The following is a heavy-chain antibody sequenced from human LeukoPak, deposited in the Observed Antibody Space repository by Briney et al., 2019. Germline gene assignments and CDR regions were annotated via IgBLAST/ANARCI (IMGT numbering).Heavy chain of an antibody. D-gene: IGHD6-13*01. V-gene: IGHV4-34*01. CDR3: ATGLTGIRVAAGTEKKWFDP. J-gene: IGHJ5*02. Sequence: SETLSLTCAVYGGSFSGYYWSWIRQPPGKGLEWIGEINHSGSTNYNPSLKSRVTISVDTSKNQFSLKLSSVTAADTAVYYCATGLTGIRVAAGTEKKWFDPWGQGTLVTVSS. CDR1: GGSFSGYY. CDR2: INHSGST.